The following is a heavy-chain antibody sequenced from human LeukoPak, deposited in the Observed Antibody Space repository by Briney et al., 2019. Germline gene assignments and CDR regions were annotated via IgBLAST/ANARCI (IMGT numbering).Heavy chain of an antibody. J-gene: IGHJ4*02. CDR1: GGSVINTNW. CDR2: VHLDGRT. D-gene: IGHD3-3*01. CDR3: AREGGFYRPLDY. V-gene: IGHV4-4*02. Sequence: SGTLSLTCGVSGGSVINTNWWTWVRQPPGKGLEWIGEVHLDGRTNYNLSLESRLTMSVDVSENHVSLKLTSVTAADTAVYYCAREGGFYRPLDYSGQGTLVTVSS.